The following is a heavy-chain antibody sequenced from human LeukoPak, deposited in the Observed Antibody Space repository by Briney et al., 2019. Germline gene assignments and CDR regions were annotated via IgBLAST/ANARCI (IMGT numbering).Heavy chain of an antibody. CDR1: GVSISSYY. CDR3: ATTYYYGSGSYRYYFDY. V-gene: IGHV4-4*07. Sequence: SETLSLTCTVSGVSISSYYWSWLRQPAGKGLEWIGRIYTSGSTNYNPSLKSRVTMSVDTSKNQFSLKLSSVTAADTAVYYCATTYYYGSGSYRYYFDYWGQGTLVTVSS. J-gene: IGHJ4*02. CDR2: IYTSGST. D-gene: IGHD3-10*01.